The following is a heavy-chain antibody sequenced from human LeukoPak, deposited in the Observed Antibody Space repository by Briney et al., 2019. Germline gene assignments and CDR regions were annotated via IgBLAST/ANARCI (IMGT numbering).Heavy chain of an antibody. J-gene: IGHJ4*02. CDR1: GGSISSSSYY. V-gene: IGHV4-39*01. CDR3: VRLDAGGSYYHY. CDR2: IYYSGST. D-gene: IGHD1-26*01. Sequence: SEALSLTCTVSGGSISSSSYYWGWIRQPPGKGLEWIGSIYYSGSTYYNPSLKSRVTISVDTSKNQFSLKLSSVTAADTAVYYCVRLDAGGSYYHYWGQGTLVTVSS.